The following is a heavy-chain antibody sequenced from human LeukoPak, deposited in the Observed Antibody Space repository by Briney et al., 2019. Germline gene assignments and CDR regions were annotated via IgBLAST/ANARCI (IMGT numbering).Heavy chain of an antibody. Sequence: GGSLRLSCAASGFTFSNYAMSWVRQAPGKGLEWVSTISGGGITTYYADSAKGRFTISRDNSKNTMFLQMNSLRADDTAVYYCPRQSYASGWNPFDYWGQGILVTVSS. CDR2: ISGGGITT. V-gene: IGHV3-23*01. CDR1: GFTFSNYA. CDR3: PRQSYASGWNPFDY. D-gene: IGHD6-19*01. J-gene: IGHJ4*02.